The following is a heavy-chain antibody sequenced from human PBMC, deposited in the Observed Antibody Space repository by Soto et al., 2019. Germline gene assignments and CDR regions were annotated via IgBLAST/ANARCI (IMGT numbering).Heavy chain of an antibody. Sequence: QVQLVQSGAEVKKPGYSVKVSCKASGGTFSSYAISWVRQAPAQGLEWMGGIIPIFGTANYAQKFQGRVTSTADEPTSTGAMELSSMRYEDTAVYYWAWGSYESSGVDIWGQGTMVTVSS. CDR1: GGTFSSYA. CDR2: IIPIFGTA. J-gene: IGHJ3*02. V-gene: IGHV1-69*01. CDR3: AWGSYESSGVDI. D-gene: IGHD3-22*01.